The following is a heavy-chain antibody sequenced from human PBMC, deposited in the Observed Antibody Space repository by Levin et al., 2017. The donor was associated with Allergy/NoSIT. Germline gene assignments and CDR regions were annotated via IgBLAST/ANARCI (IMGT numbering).Heavy chain of an antibody. J-gene: IGHJ4*02. V-gene: IGHV3-9*02. D-gene: IGHD2-21*02. CDR1: GFTTDYYA. CDR2: IRWDCAT. Sequence: QSGGSLRLSCAATGFTTDYYAMHWVRLGPGKGLEWVSGIRWDCATGYADSVKVRFTISRDDAKTSLYFHMNILRPDDTALYYCARDLGVVTAALGNWGQGTPVNVSS. CDR3: ARDLGVVTAALGN.